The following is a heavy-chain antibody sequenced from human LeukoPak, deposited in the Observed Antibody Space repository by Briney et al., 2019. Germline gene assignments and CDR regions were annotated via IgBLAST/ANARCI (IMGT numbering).Heavy chain of an antibody. D-gene: IGHD5-12*01. J-gene: IGHJ4*02. CDR1: GFFFGSYV. CDR3: VKGPRRYSGRYDS. V-gene: IGHV3-23*01. Sequence: GGSLRLSCAASGFFFGSYVMAWVRQAPGKGLEWVADITGAGGGTNYADSVKGRFTITRDNSENSVYLQMNSLRVEDTAMYYCVKGPRRYSGRYDSWGQGTLVTVSP. CDR2: ITGAGGGT.